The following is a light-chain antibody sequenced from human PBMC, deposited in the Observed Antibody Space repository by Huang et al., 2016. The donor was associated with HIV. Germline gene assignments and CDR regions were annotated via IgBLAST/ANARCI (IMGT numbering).Light chain of an antibody. Sequence: ILLTQSPSSLSASVGDRVTITCRASQGISSYLAWYQQKRGKAPKLLSYAASTLQSGVPSRFSGSGSGTDFTLTISSLQPEDFATYYCQQIHSYPLTFGGGTKVETK. CDR2: AAS. V-gene: IGKV1-9*01. CDR3: QQIHSYPLT. J-gene: IGKJ4*01. CDR1: QGISSY.